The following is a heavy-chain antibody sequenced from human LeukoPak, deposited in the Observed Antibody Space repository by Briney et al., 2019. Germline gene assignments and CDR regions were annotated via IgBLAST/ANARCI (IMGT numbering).Heavy chain of an antibody. CDR2: IYSGGNT. Sequence: GGSLRLSCAASGLTVSSNCMSWVRQAPGKGLEWVSFIYSGGNTYYADSVKGRFTISRDNSKNTVYLQMNNMRVDDTAVYYCARHRRHRVYYDSSGYYHDGFDIWGQGTMVTVSS. D-gene: IGHD3-22*01. V-gene: IGHV3-53*01. CDR1: GLTVSSNC. CDR3: ARHRRHRVYYDSSGYYHDGFDI. J-gene: IGHJ3*02.